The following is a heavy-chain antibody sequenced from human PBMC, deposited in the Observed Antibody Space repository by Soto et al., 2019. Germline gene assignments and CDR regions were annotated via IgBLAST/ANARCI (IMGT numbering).Heavy chain of an antibody. CDR2: IDWDDDK. J-gene: IGHJ6*02. V-gene: IGHV2-70*01. CDR3: ARSIAAAGTPPSYYYGMDV. D-gene: IGHD6-13*01. Sequence: SGPTLVNPTQTLTLTCTLSGFSLSTSGMCVSWIRQPPGKALEWLALIDWDDDKYYSTSLKTRLTISKDTSKNQVVLTMTNMDPVDTATYYCARSIAAAGTPPSYYYGMDVWGQGTTVTVSS. CDR1: GFSLSTSGMC.